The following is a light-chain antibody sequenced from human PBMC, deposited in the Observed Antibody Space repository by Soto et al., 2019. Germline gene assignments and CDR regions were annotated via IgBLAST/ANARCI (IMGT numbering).Light chain of an antibody. V-gene: IGKV1-33*01. CDR2: EAS. CDR3: QQYDNVTLT. CDR1: QDITND. Sequence: DIQMTQSPSSLSASVGDRVTITCQASQDITNDLNWYQQKPGKAPKVLIYEASNLETGVPSRFSGSGSGTDFTFTISSLQPEDIATYVCQQYDNVTLTFGGGTKVEIK. J-gene: IGKJ4*01.